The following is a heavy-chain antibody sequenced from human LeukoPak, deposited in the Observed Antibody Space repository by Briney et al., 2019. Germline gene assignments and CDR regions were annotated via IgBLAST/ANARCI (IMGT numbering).Heavy chain of an antibody. CDR1: GFTFSSYS. CDR2: ISSSSSYI. D-gene: IGHD2-21*02. V-gene: IGHV3-21*01. Sequence: PGGSLRLSCAASGFTFSSYSMNWVRQAPGKGLEWVSSISSSSSYIYYADSVKGRFTISRDNAKNSLHLQMNSLRAEDTAVYYCARSCGGDCYPDYWGQGTLVTVSS. CDR3: ARSCGGDCYPDY. J-gene: IGHJ4*02.